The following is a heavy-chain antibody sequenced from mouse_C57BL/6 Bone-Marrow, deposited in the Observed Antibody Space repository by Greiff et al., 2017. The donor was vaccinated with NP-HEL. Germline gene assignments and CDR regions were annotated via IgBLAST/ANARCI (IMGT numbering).Heavy chain of an antibody. CDR2: ISNGGGST. V-gene: IGHV5-12*01. D-gene: IGHD2-4*01. CDR1: GFTFSDYY. CDR3: ARRVYDYDGYFDV. J-gene: IGHJ1*03. Sequence: EVQVVESGGGLVQPGGSLKLSCAASGFTFSDYYMYWVRQTPEKRLEWVAYISNGGGSTYYPDTVKGRFTISRDNAKNTLYLQMSRLKSEDTAMYYCARRVYDYDGYFDVWGTGTTVTVSS.